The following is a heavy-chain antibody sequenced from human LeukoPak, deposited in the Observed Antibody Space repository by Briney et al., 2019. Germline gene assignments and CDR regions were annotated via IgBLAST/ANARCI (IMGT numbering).Heavy chain of an antibody. D-gene: IGHD6-13*01. CDR2: INGDGSSR. Sequence: GGSLRLSCAASGFTFSNYWMHWVRHAPGKGVVWVSRINGDGSSRNYADSVKGRFTISRDNAKNTLYLQMNSLRAEDTAVYYCASASSHRIAAVGDSWGQGTLVTVSS. CDR3: ASASSHRIAAVGDS. CDR1: GFTFSNYW. V-gene: IGHV3-74*01. J-gene: IGHJ4*02.